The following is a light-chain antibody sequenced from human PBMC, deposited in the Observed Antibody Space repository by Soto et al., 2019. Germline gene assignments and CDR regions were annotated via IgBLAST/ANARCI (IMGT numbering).Light chain of an antibody. CDR2: RNN. Sequence: QSVLTQPPSASGTPGLRVTISCSGSSSNIGGNFVFWYQQLPGTAPKLLIYRNNQRPSGVPDRFSGSKSGTSASLAISGLRSEDEADYYCAAWDGTLNGWVFGGGTKLTVL. CDR1: SSNIGGNF. J-gene: IGLJ3*02. V-gene: IGLV1-47*01. CDR3: AAWDGTLNGWV.